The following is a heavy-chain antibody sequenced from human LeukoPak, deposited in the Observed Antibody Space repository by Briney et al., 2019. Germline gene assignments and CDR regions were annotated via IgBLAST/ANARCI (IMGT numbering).Heavy chain of an antibody. D-gene: IGHD2-15*01. CDR2: IGTAGDT. CDR1: GFTFSSYD. V-gene: IGHV3-13*01. J-gene: IGHJ4*02. Sequence: GGSLRLSCAASGFTFSSYDMHWVRQATGKGLEWVSVIGTAGDTYYPGSVKGRFTISRENAKNSLYLQMNSLRAGDTAVYYCARDWGRYCSGGFCDVLGYWGQGTLVTVSS. CDR3: ARDWGRYCSGGFCDVLGY.